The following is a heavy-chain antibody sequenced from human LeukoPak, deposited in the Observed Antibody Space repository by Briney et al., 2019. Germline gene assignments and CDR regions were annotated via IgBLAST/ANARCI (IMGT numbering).Heavy chain of an antibody. CDR1: GFTFSSYA. D-gene: IGHD5-24*01. J-gene: IGHJ4*02. V-gene: IGHV3-30*04. CDR3: AREGRGWLQLYYFDY. Sequence: PRGSLRLSCAASGFTFSSYAMHWVRQAPGKGLEWVAVISYDGSNKYYADSVKGRFTISRDNSKNTLYLQMNSLRAEDTAVYYCAREGRGWLQLYYFDYWGQGTLVTVSS. CDR2: ISYDGSNK.